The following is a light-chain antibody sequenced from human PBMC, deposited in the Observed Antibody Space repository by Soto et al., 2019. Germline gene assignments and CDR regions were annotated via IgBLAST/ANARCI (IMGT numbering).Light chain of an antibody. CDR2: DVG. CDR1: ISDVGGYNY. CDR3: CSYAGSYTRV. J-gene: IGLJ1*01. Sequence: LSLPGSVSGSPGQSFSISCTGNISDVGGYNYVSWYQQHPGKAPKLMIYDVGKRPSGVPDRFSGYKSDNTASLTISGLQAQDEADYYCCSYAGSYTRVFGTGTTVTV. V-gene: IGLV2-11*01.